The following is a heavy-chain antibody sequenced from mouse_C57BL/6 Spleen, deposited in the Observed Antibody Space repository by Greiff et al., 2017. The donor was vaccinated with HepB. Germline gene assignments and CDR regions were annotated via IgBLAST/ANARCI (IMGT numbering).Heavy chain of an antibody. D-gene: IGHD2-4*01. J-gene: IGHJ3*01. V-gene: IGHV1-7*01. Sequence: VQLQQSGAELAKPGASVKLSCKASGYTFTSYWMHWVKQRPGQGLEWIGYINPSSGYTKYNQKFKDKATLTADKSSSTAYMQLSSLTYEDSAVYDCARDDYDVGAWFAYWGQGTLVTVSA. CDR3: ARDDYDVGAWFAY. CDR1: GYTFTSYW. CDR2: INPSSGYT.